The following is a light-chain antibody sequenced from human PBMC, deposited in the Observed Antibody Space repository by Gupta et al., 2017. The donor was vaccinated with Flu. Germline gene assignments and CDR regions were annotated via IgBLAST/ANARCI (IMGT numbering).Light chain of an antibody. CDR3: QQEDYPLII. Sequence: SLGERATINCTSSQSCHVVGKNQSFVAWYQQKPGRRPRLLVYWASGRESGVPDRFSGRGSGTNFTLTIASLQAEDVAIYYCQQEDYPLIIFGGGTKVDIK. CDR2: WAS. CDR1: QSCHVVGKNQSF. J-gene: IGKJ4*01. V-gene: IGKV4-1*01.